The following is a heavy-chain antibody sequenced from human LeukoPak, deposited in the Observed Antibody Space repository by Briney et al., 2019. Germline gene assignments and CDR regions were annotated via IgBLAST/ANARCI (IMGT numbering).Heavy chain of an antibody. CDR2: INPSGGST. CDR1: GYTFTSYY. J-gene: IGHJ4*02. D-gene: IGHD3-10*01. V-gene: IGHV1-46*01. CDR3: ARDGKYGSGSYYNPPYYFDY. Sequence: ASVKVSCKASGYTFTSYYMHWVRQAPGQGLEWMGIINPSGGSTSYAQKFQGRVTMTRDTSTSTVYMELSSLRSEDTAVYYCARDGKYGSGSYYNPPYYFDYWGQGTLVTVSS.